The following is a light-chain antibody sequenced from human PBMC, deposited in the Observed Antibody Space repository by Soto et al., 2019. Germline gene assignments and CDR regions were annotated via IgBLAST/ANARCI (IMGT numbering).Light chain of an antibody. CDR1: NTDVGGYNY. V-gene: IGLV2-14*01. CDR3: SSYTRSRTLV. Sequence: QSALTQPASVSGSPGQSITISCTGTNTDVGGYNYVSWYQQHPGKAPKLMIFEVSSRPSGVSNRFSGSKSGDTASLTISGLQAEDEADYYCSSYTRSRTLVFGGGTKLTVL. CDR2: EVS. J-gene: IGLJ2*01.